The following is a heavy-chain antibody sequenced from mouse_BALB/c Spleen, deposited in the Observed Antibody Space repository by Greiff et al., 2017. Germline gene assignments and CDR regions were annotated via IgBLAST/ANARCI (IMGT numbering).Heavy chain of an antibody. CDR2: ISSGGSYT. V-gene: IGHV5-6*01. CDR3: ARQGRRDAMDY. J-gene: IGHJ4*01. Sequence: EVHLVESGGDLVKPGGSLKLSCAASGFTFSSYGMSWVRQTPDKRLEWVATISSGGSYTYYPDSVKGRFTISRDNAKNTLYLQMSSLKSEDTAMYYCARQGRRDAMDYWGQGTSVTVSS. CDR1: GFTFSSYG.